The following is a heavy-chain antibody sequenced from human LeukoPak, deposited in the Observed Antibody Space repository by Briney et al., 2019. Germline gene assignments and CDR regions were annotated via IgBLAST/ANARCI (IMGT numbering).Heavy chain of an antibody. D-gene: IGHD5-12*01. Sequence: GGSLRFSCVASGFSFDNYAMNWVRQAPGKGLEWVSLIIGSSGSTFYADSVKGRFTISRDKSKNTLYLQMNSLRADDTAVYYCAKGAYDYIEIAYFDYWGQGSLVTVSS. CDR1: GFSFDNYA. V-gene: IGHV3-23*01. CDR2: IIGSSGST. CDR3: AKGAYDYIEIAYFDY. J-gene: IGHJ4*02.